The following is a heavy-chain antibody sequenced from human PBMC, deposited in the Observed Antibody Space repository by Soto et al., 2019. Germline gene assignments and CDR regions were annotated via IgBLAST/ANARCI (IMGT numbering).Heavy chain of an antibody. Sequence: SETLSLTCTVSGGSISSSSYYWGWIRQPPGKGLEWIGSIYYSGSTYYNPSLKSRVTISVDTSKNQFSLKLSSVTAADTAVYYCAISITGTTVDYWGQGTLVTVSS. CDR1: GGSISSSSYY. CDR3: AISITGTTVDY. CDR2: IYYSGST. D-gene: IGHD1-7*01. J-gene: IGHJ4*02. V-gene: IGHV4-39*01.